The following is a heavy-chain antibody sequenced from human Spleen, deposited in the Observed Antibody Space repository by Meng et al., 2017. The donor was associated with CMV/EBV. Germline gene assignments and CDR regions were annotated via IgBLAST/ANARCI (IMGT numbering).Heavy chain of an antibody. V-gene: IGHV1-18*01. Sequence: FTNYGISWVRQAPGRGLEWIGWISPYDGPNYARNLRGRVTLTTDTSTTTAYMELRSLRSDDTAVYYCARDLEYCGSTSCFEDCFDPWGQGTLVTVSS. CDR3: ARDLEYCGSTSCFEDCFDP. CDR2: ISPYDGP. D-gene: IGHD2-2*01. J-gene: IGHJ5*02. CDR1: FTNYG.